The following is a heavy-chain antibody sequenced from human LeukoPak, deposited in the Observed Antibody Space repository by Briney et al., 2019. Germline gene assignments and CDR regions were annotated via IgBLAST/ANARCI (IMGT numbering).Heavy chain of an antibody. D-gene: IGHD4-11*01. CDR1: GFAFSVYE. Sequence: GGSLRLSCAASGFAFSVYEMYWVRQAPGKGLEWISYISSSGATRYCADSVKGRFTISRDNAYNSLFLQMNSLRAEDTAVYYCATLTVASTFDYWGQGTPVTVSS. J-gene: IGHJ4*02. V-gene: IGHV3-48*03. CDR3: ATLTVASTFDY. CDR2: ISSSGATR.